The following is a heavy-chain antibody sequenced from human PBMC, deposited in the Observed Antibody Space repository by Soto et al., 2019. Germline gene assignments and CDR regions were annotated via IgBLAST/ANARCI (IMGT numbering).Heavy chain of an antibody. CDR2: ISYDGSNK. CDR1: GFTFSSYG. D-gene: IGHD1-26*01. CDR3: AKVLPPGPTFDY. V-gene: IGHV3-30*18. J-gene: IGHJ4*02. Sequence: GGSLRLSCAASGFTFSSYGMHWVRQAPGKGLEWVAVISYDGSNKYYADSVKGRFTISRDNSKNTLYLQMNSLRAEDTAVYYCAKVLPPGPTFDYWGQGTLVTVSS.